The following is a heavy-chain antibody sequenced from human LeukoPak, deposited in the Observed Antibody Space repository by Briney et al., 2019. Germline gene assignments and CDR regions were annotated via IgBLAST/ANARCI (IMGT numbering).Heavy chain of an antibody. D-gene: IGHD2-15*01. Sequence: PGGSLRLSCAASGFTFSSYWMHWVRQAPGKGPVWVSRINSYGSSTSYADSVKGRFIISRDNSKNTLYLQMNSLRAEDTAVYYCAKADSSYSCDYWGQGTLVTVSS. V-gene: IGHV3-74*01. CDR2: INSYGSST. J-gene: IGHJ4*02. CDR1: GFTFSSYW. CDR3: AKADSSYSCDY.